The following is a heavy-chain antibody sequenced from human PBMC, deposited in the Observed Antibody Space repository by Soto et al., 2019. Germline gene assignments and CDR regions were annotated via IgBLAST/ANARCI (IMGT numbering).Heavy chain of an antibody. V-gene: IGHV3-30*18. CDR3: VKEGPMTTWYFDY. Sequence: QVQLVESGGGVVQPGRSLRLSCAASGFTFSSYGMHWVRQAPGKGLEWVTVISYDGNVAYYADSVKGRFTISRDNSKNTPSLQMYSLRTEDTAMYYCVKEGPMTTWYFDYWGQGTLVTVSS. CDR2: ISYDGNVA. J-gene: IGHJ4*02. CDR1: GFTFSSYG.